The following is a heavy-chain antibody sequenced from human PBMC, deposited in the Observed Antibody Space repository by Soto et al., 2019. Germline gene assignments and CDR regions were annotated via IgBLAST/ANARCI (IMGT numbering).Heavy chain of an antibody. D-gene: IGHD1-26*01. CDR3: AREMQWEPLPY. Sequence: QVQLVQSGAEVKRPGASMKVSCEAYGYTFTNYGITWVRQAPGQGLEWMGWVSAYNRNTNYAQKFEDRVTMTTDTSTGTAYMELRNLRADDTAVYFCAREMQWEPLPYWGQGTLLTVSS. CDR2: VSAYNRNT. J-gene: IGHJ4*02. V-gene: IGHV1-18*04. CDR1: GYTFTNYG.